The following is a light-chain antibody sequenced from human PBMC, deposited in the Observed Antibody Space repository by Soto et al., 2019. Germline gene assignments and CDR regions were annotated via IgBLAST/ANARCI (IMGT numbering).Light chain of an antibody. V-gene: IGLV2-23*02. CDR3: CADAGRSTYV. CDR1: SSDVGSYNF. CDR2: EVS. Sequence: QSVLTQPASVSGCRGQSITISCTRTSSDVGSYNFVSWYQQHPGEVPKVMIYEVSKRPSGVSDRFSGSKSGNTASLTISGLQAEDEADYYCCADAGRSTYVFGTGTKVTVL. J-gene: IGLJ1*01.